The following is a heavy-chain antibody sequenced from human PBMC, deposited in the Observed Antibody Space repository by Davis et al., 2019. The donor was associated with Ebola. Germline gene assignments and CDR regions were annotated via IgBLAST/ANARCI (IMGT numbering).Heavy chain of an antibody. Sequence: ASVKVSCKASGYTFTSYGISWVRQAPGQGLEWMGWISAYNGNTNYAQKFQGRVTMTRDTSISTAYMELSRLRSDDTAVYYCARDKHYDSSGYNPFDYWGQGTLVTVSS. CDR2: ISAYNGNT. V-gene: IGHV1-18*04. CDR3: ARDKHYDSSGYNPFDY. J-gene: IGHJ4*02. D-gene: IGHD3-22*01. CDR1: GYTFTSYG.